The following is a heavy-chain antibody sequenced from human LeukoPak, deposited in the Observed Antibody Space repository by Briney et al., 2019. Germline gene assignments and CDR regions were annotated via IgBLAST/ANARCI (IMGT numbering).Heavy chain of an antibody. V-gene: IGHV3-21*01. CDR3: ARDFLPRDTAMVTGDY. Sequence: KAGGSPRLSCAASGFTFSSYSMNWVRQAPGKGLEWVSSISSSSSYIYYADSVKGRFTISRDNAKNSLYLQMNSLRAEDTAVYYCARDFLPRDTAMVTGDYWGQGTLVTVSS. D-gene: IGHD5-18*01. J-gene: IGHJ4*02. CDR1: GFTFSSYS. CDR2: ISSSSSYI.